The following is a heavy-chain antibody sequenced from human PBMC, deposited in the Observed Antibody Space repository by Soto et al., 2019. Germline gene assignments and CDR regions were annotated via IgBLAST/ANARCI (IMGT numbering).Heavy chain of an antibody. Sequence: PSETLSLTCAVSGGSISSGGYSWSWIRQPPGKGLEWIGYIYHSGSTYYNPSLKSRVTISVDRSKNQFSLKLSSVTAADTAVYYCARDGSTSFYFGMDVWGQGTTVTVSS. CDR2: IYHSGST. D-gene: IGHD2-2*01. J-gene: IGHJ6*02. CDR3: ARDGSTSFYFGMDV. CDR1: GGSISSGGYS. V-gene: IGHV4-30-2*01.